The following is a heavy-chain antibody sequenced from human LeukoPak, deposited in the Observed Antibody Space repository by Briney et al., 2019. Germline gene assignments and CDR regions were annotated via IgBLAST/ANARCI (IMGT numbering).Heavy chain of an antibody. J-gene: IGHJ3*02. V-gene: IGHV1-69*05. D-gene: IGHD3-22*01. CDR2: IIPIFGTA. Sequence: ASVKVSRKASGGTFSSYAISWVRQAPGQGLEWMGGIIPIFGTANYAQKFQGRVTITTDESTSTAYMELSSLRPEDTAVYYCARVSEKGYYYDSSGNPTRAFDIWGQGTMVTVSS. CDR1: GGTFSSYA. CDR3: ARVSEKGYYYDSSGNPTRAFDI.